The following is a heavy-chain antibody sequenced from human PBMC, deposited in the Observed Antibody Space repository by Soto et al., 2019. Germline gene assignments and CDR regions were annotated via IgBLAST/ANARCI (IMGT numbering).Heavy chain of an antibody. CDR3: ARDKITGLFDY. CDR1: AGSLSNFF. V-gene: IGHV4-34*01. CDR2: INHSGST. J-gene: IGHJ4*02. Sequence: SETLSLTCTVPAGSLSNFFWIWIRQPPGTGLEWIGEINHSGSTNYNPSLKSRVTISVDTSKKQFSLKLTSGTAADTAVYYCARDKITGLFDYWGQGTLVTVSS. D-gene: IGHD2-8*02.